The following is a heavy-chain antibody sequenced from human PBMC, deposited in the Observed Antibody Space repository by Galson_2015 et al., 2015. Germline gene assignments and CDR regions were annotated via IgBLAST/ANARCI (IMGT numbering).Heavy chain of an antibody. Sequence: TLSLTCAASGGSFSGYYWSWIRQPPGKGLEWIGEINHSGSTNYNPSLKSRVTISVDTSKNEFSLKLSSVTAADTAVYYCASPYYYGSGSYYSPPRFDPWGQGTLVTVSS. J-gene: IGHJ5*02. D-gene: IGHD3-10*01. CDR2: INHSGST. CDR1: GGSFSGYY. V-gene: IGHV4-34*01. CDR3: ASPYYYGSGSYYSPPRFDP.